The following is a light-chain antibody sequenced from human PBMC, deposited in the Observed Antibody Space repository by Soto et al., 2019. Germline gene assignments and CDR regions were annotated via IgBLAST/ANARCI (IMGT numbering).Light chain of an antibody. CDR3: CSYTEKYTYV. Sequence: QSVLTQPPSASGTPGQRVTISCSGSNSNIGRNIVNWYQHLPGTAPKLFIHTNNQRPSGVPARFSGSKSGTSASLAISGLQSGDEAEYYCCSYTEKYTYVFGNGTKVTV. CDR2: TNN. V-gene: IGLV1-44*01. J-gene: IGLJ1*01. CDR1: NSNIGRNI.